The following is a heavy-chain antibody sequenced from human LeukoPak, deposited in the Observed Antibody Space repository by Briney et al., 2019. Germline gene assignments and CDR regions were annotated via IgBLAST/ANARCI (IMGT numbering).Heavy chain of an antibody. Sequence: SETLSLTCAVYGGSFSGYYWSWIRQPPNKGLEWSGEINHRESTNYNPSLKSRVTLTIHTSKNQFFLKLSSVTAADTAVYYCARGQTGPRLHYWGQGTLVTVSS. CDR2: INHREST. D-gene: IGHD2-15*01. CDR1: GGSFSGYY. V-gene: IGHV4-34*01. CDR3: ARGQTGPRLHY. J-gene: IGHJ4*02.